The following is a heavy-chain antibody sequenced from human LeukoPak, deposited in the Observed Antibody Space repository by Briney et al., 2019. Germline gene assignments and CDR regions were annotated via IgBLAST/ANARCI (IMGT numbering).Heavy chain of an antibody. CDR3: ASRASDGYYYYGMDV. CDR2: IIPILGIA. V-gene: IGHV1-69*04. D-gene: IGHD3-10*01. Sequence: SVKVSCKASGGTFSSYAISWVRQAPGQGLEWMGRIIPILGIANYAQKFQGRVTITADKSTSTAYMELSSLRSEDTAVYYCASRASDGYYYYGMDVWGQGTTVTVSS. CDR1: GGTFSSYA. J-gene: IGHJ6*02.